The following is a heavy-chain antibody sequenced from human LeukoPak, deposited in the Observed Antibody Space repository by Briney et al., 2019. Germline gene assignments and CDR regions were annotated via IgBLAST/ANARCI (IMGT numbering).Heavy chain of an antibody. J-gene: IGHJ4*02. D-gene: IGHD1-26*01. V-gene: IGHV5-51*01. CDR2: IYPGDSDT. CDR1: GSRFTSYW. CDR3: ARTVSGSYYGGFDY. Sequence: GESLKISFKGSGSRFTSYWIGWVRQMPGKGLEWMGIIYPGDSDTRYSPSFQGQVTISADKSISTAYLQWSGLKASDTAMYYCARTVSGSYYGGFDYWGQGTLVTVSS.